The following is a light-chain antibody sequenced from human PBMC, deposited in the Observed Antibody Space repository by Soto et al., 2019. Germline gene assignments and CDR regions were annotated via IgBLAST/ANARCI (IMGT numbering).Light chain of an antibody. CDR1: QSVSSNY. V-gene: IGKV3-20*01. CDR3: QQYGNSPFT. CDR2: GAS. J-gene: IGKJ3*01. Sequence: EIVLTQSPGTLSLSPGERATLSCRASQSVSSNYLAWYQQKAGQAPRLLIYGASSRATGIPDRFSGSGSGTDFIFTISRLEPEDVAVYYCQQYGNSPFTFGPGTKVDIK.